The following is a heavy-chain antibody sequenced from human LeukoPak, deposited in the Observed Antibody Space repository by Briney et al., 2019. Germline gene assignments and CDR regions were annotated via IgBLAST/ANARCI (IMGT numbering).Heavy chain of an antibody. CDR1: GFTFSSYW. CDR2: INSDGSST. CDR3: ARAAYSSTWYSRYFDL. Sequence: GGSLRLSCAASGFTFSSYWMHWVRQVPGKGLVWVSRINSDGSSTSYADSVKGRSTISRDNAKNMLYLQMNSLRAGDTAVYYCARAAYSSTWYSRYFDLWGRGTLVTVSS. D-gene: IGHD6-13*01. V-gene: IGHV3-74*01. J-gene: IGHJ2*01.